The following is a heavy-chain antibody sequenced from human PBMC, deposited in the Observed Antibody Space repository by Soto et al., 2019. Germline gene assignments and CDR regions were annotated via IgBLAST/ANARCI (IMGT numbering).Heavy chain of an antibody. CDR1: GFTFTTYW. J-gene: IGHJ4*02. CDR3: GRDTIFDY. Sequence: VGSLRLSCATSGFTFTTYWMHWVRQVPGKGLVWVSRINSDGSSDSYADSVRGRFTISRDNAKNTLNLQMNSLRAEDTAVYYCGRDTIFDYWGQGTLGTVSS. D-gene: IGHD3-9*01. CDR2: INSDGSSD. V-gene: IGHV3-74*01.